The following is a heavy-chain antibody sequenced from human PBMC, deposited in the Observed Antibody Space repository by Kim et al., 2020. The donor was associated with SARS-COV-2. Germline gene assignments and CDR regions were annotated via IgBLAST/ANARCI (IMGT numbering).Heavy chain of an antibody. V-gene: IGHV3-23*01. D-gene: IGHD2-8*02. CDR1: GFTFSTYA. Sequence: GGSLRLSCAASGFTFSTYALTWVRQAPGKGLEWVSSIGVDGVSKFYADSVRGRFTISRDNSKDTIYLQMNGLGAEDTALYYCANDHAHYSPGGPAGGANFVDYWGRGVLVTVSS. CDR3: ANDHAHYSPGGPAGGANFVDY. J-gene: IGHJ4*02. CDR2: IGVDGVSK.